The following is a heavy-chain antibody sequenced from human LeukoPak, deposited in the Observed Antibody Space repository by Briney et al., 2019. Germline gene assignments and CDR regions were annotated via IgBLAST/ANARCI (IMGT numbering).Heavy chain of an antibody. D-gene: IGHD3-10*01. J-gene: IGHJ6*03. CDR2: MNPNSGNT. Sequence: ASVKVSCKASGYTFTSYDINWVRQATGQGLEWMGWMNPNSGNTGYAQKFQGRVTMTRNTSISTAYMELSSLRSEDTAVYYCARAAYGSGSYYKYYYYMDVWGKGTTVTISS. CDR3: ARAAYGSGSYYKYYYYMDV. CDR1: GYTFTSYD. V-gene: IGHV1-8*01.